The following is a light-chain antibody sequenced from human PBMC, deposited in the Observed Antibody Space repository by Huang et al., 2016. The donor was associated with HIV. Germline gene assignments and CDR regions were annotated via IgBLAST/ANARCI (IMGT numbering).Light chain of an antibody. CDR3: QQYSKWPPNT. V-gene: IGKV3-15*01. CDR1: QSVNSK. Sequence: EIVMTQSPATLSLSPGERATLSCRASQSVNSKLAWYQQKPGQSPRLLIYCASTRATGVPCSFSGSGSGTEFTLTISSLQSEDFAVYYCQQYSKWPPNTFGQGTKLESK. J-gene: IGKJ2*01. CDR2: CAS.